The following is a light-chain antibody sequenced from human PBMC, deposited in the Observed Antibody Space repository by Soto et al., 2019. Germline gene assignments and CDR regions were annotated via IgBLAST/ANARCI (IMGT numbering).Light chain of an antibody. Sequence: ENVLTQSPGTLSLSPGDGASLSCRASQRVTSTYFGWYQQKPGQAPRLIIDATSRRAAGVPDRFSGSGSGTDFTLSSSRVEPEDFAVYYCQQYEASPWTFGQGTKVEIK. CDR3: QQYEASPWT. CDR1: QRVTSTY. CDR2: ATS. J-gene: IGKJ1*01. V-gene: IGKV3-20*01.